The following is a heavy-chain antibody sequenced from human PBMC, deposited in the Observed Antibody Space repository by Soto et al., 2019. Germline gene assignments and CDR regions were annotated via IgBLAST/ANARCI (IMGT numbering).Heavy chain of an antibody. D-gene: IGHD5-12*01. V-gene: IGHV4-34*01. J-gene: IGHJ4*02. CDR3: AAGGGLPRYY. Sequence: SETLSLACAVHGGPFSDYYWTWIRQPPGKGLEWVGEINHSRTTNYNPSLKSRVTISGDTSRNQFSLKLSSVTAADTAVYYCAAGGGLPRYYWGQGTLVTVSS. CDR2: INHSRTT. CDR1: GGPFSDYY.